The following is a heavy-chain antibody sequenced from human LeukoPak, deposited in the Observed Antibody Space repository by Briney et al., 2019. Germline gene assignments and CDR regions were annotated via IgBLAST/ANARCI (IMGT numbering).Heavy chain of an antibody. CDR3: AKGGPIGLDAFDI. Sequence: GGSLRLSCAASGFTFSSYGMHWVRQAPGKGLEWVAVIWYGGSNKYYADSVKGRFTISRDNSKNTLYLQMNSLRAEDTAVYYCAKGGPIGLDAFDIWGQGTMVTVSS. J-gene: IGHJ3*02. V-gene: IGHV3-30*02. CDR2: IWYGGSNK. CDR1: GFTFSSYG.